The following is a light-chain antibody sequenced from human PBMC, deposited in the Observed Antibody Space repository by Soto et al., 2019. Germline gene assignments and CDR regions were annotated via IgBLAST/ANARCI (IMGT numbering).Light chain of an antibody. J-gene: IGKJ4*01. CDR3: HQYGSSPLT. CDR1: ETVDTSS. V-gene: IGKV3-20*01. CDR2: SAS. Sequence: EIVLTQSPGTLSLSPGERATLSCRASETVDTSSLGWYQQKPGRAPSLLIYSASRRATGIPDRFDASGSATDFTPTISRLEPEDFAVYYCHQYGSSPLTFGGGTKVDIK.